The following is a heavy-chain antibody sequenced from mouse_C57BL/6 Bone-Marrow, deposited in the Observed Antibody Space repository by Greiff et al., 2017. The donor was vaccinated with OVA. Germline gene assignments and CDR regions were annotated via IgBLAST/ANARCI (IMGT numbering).Heavy chain of an antibody. CDR1: GYSFTGYY. V-gene: IGHV1-42*01. Sequence: EVQLQQSGPELVKPGASVKISCKASGYSFTGYYMNWVKQSPEKSLEWIGEINPSTGGTTYNQKFKAKATLTVDKSSSTAYMQLKSLTSEDSAVYYCARRHGNYYAMDYWGQGTSVTVSS. D-gene: IGHD2-1*01. CDR3: ARRHGNYYAMDY. CDR2: INPSTGGT. J-gene: IGHJ4*01.